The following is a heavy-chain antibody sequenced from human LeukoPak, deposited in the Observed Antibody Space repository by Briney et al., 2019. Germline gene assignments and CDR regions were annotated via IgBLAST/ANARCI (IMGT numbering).Heavy chain of an antibody. CDR2: IRYDGSNK. CDR1: GFTFSSDG. Sequence: PGGSLRLSCAASGFTFSSDGMHCVRQAPGKGLDWVAFIRYDGSNKYYADSVKGRFTISRDNSKNTLYLQMNSLRAEDTAAYYCAKDGRYGGVHWFDPWGQGTLVTVSS. V-gene: IGHV3-30*02. D-gene: IGHD4-23*01. CDR3: AKDGRYGGVHWFDP. J-gene: IGHJ5*02.